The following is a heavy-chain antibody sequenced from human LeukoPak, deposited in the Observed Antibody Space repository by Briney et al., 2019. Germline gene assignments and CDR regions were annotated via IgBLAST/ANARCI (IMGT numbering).Heavy chain of an antibody. Sequence: SETLSLTCTVSGGSISSGSYYWSWIRQPAGKGLEWIGRIYTSGSTNYNPSLKSRVTISVDTSKNQFSLKLSSVTAADTAVYYCARVRYSDGSVLTRKRSYYFDYWGQGTLVTVSS. CDR2: IYTSGST. D-gene: IGHD3-22*01. V-gene: IGHV4-61*02. CDR3: ARVRYSDGSVLTRKRSYYFDY. CDR1: GGSISSGSYY. J-gene: IGHJ4*02.